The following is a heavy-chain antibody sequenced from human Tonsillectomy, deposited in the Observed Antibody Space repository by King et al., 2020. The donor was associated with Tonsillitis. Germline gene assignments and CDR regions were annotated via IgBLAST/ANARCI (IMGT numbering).Heavy chain of an antibody. D-gene: IGHD3-9*01. CDR1: GFTFSSYA. CDR3: ANLIVPALRYFDWLYVFDI. V-gene: IGHV3-23*04. J-gene: IGHJ3*02. CDR2: ISGSGGST. Sequence: VQLVESGGGLVQPGGSLRLSCAASGFTFSSYAMSWVRQAPGKGLEWVSTISGSGGSTYYADSVQGRFSITRDNSKNTLYLQMNSLRAEDTAVYYCANLIVPALRYFDWLYVFDIWGQGTMVTVSS.